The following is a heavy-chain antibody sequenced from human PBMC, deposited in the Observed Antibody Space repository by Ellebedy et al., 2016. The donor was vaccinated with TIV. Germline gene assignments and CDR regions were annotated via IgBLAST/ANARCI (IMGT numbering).Heavy chain of an antibody. Sequence: GGSLRLSCAASGFTFSSYWMSWVRQAPGKGLEWVSSISSSSSYIYYADSVKGRFTISRDNAKNSLYLQMNSLRAEDTAVYYCARGDNGSGSSWGQGTLVTVSS. V-gene: IGHV3-21*01. J-gene: IGHJ5*02. CDR2: ISSSSSYI. CDR1: GFTFSSYW. D-gene: IGHD3-10*01. CDR3: ARGDNGSGSS.